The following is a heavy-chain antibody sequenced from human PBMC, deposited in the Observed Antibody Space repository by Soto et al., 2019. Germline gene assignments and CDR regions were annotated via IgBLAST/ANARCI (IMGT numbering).Heavy chain of an antibody. V-gene: IGHV1-18*01. CDR2: ISTFNGAT. Sequence: ASVKVSCKASGYTFTRFGISWVRQAPGQGLEWMGWISTFNGATNYAQKFKDRITMTTDTPTSTAYMELRSLRSDDTAVYYCARLYSSGWPRSYSDYWG. CDR1: GYTFTRFG. CDR3: ARLYSSGWPRSYSDY. J-gene: IGHJ4*01. D-gene: IGHD6-19*01.